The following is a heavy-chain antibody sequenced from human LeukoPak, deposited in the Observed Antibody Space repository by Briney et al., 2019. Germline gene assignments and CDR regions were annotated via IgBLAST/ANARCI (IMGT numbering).Heavy chain of an antibody. CDR1: GFTIGTAW. J-gene: IGHJ6*04. Sequence: GVSLRLSCASSGFTIGTAWMSWVRQAPGKGLEWLGHVKSEGEGATTDYAAPAKGRFAISRDDSKSMIYLQMSSLKMDDTAIYYCIAHFPYFYGFDVWGNGTTVTVSS. D-gene: IGHD3-3*02. V-gene: IGHV3-15*01. CDR3: IAHFPYFYGFDV. CDR2: VKSEGEGATT.